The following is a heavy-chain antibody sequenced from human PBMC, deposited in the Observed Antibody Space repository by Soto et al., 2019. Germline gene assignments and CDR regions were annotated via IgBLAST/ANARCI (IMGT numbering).Heavy chain of an antibody. CDR1: GGSISSSSYY. V-gene: IGHV4-39*01. CDR2: IYYSGST. CDR3: ARHYYGPGWFDP. J-gene: IGHJ5*02. D-gene: IGHD3-10*01. Sequence: QLQLQESGPGLVKPSETLSLTCTVSGGSISSSSYYWGWIRQPPGKGLEWIGSIYYSGSTYYNPSLKSRVTLSVDTSKNQFSLKLSSVTAADTAVYYCARHYYGPGWFDPWGQGTLVTVSS.